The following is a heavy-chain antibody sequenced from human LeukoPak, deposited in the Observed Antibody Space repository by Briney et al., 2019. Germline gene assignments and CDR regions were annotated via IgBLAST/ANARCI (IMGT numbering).Heavy chain of an antibody. CDR1: GFTFSSYW. CDR2: INSDGSAT. Sequence: GGSQRLSCAASGFTFSSYWMQWARQAPGKGLVWVSRINSDGSATSHADSVKGRFTISRDNAKNTLYLQMNSLRAEDTAVYYCGRVAHDSSGYYFNDYWGQGTLVTVSS. J-gene: IGHJ4*02. CDR3: GRVAHDSSGYYFNDY. V-gene: IGHV3-74*01. D-gene: IGHD3-22*01.